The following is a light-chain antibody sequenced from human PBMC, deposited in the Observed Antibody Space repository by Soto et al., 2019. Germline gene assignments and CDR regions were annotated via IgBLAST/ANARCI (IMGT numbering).Light chain of an antibody. CDR2: GAS. CDR1: QSISSNY. Sequence: EIVLTQSPGTLSMSPGERATLSCRASQSISSNYLAWYQQKPGQAPRLLIYGASSRATGIPDRFSGSGSGTDFTLTISRLEAEDFAVYHCQQYGSLPPTFGGGTKVEIK. CDR3: QQYGSLPPT. V-gene: IGKV3-20*01. J-gene: IGKJ4*01.